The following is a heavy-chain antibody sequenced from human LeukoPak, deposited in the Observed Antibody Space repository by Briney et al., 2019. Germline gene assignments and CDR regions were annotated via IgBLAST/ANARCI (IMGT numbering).Heavy chain of an antibody. D-gene: IGHD2-15*01. Sequence: ASVKVSCKASGYTFTSYGISWVRQAPGQGLEWMGIINPSGGSTSYAQKFQGRVTMTRDTSTSTVYMELSSLRSEDTAVYYCARPYCSGGSCYYDYWGQGTLVTVSS. CDR1: GYTFTSYG. J-gene: IGHJ4*02. CDR3: ARPYCSGGSCYYDY. V-gene: IGHV1-46*01. CDR2: INPSGGST.